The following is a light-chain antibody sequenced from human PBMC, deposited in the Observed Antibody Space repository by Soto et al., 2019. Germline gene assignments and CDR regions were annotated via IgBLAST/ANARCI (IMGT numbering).Light chain of an antibody. CDR2: GAS. CDR1: QTISSW. J-gene: IGKJ1*01. CDR3: QESYSSLWGT. Sequence: GDRVTITCGDSQTISSWLAWHQKTPGKAPKLLIYGASNLRSGVPLTFSGSVSGTDFSLTISSLEPEDLATYYGQESYSSLWGTFGQGTKVDIK. V-gene: IGKV1-39*01.